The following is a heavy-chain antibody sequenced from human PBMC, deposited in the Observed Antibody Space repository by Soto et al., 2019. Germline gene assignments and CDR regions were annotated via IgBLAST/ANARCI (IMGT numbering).Heavy chain of an antibody. D-gene: IGHD3-22*01. J-gene: IGHJ4*02. CDR2: PSGSGGST. V-gene: IGHV3-23*01. CDR3: AKDSRTSYYDSSGYIDY. CDR1: GFTFSTYA. Sequence: EVQLMESGGGLVQPGGSLRLSCAASGFTFSTYAMKWVRQAPGKGLEWVSAPSGSGGSTYYADSVKGRFTISRDNSKNTLFLQMNRLRAEDTAVYYCAKDSRTSYYDSSGYIDYWGQGTLVTVSS.